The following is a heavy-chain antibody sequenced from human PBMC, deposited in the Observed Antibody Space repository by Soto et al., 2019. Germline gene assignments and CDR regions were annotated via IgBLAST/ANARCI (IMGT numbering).Heavy chain of an antibody. CDR1: VGSISSYY. V-gene: IGHV4-59*01. CDR2: IYYSGST. J-gene: IGHJ6*01. CDR3: ARYKHYYDSSGTDYYYYYYGMEV. D-gene: IGHD3-22*01. Sequence: SETLSLTCTFSVGSISSYYWSWIRHPPGKGLEWIGYIYYSGSTNYNPSLKSRVTISVDTSKNQFSLKLSSVTAADTAVYYCARYKHYYDSSGTDYYYYYYGMEVWGQGTTVIVSS.